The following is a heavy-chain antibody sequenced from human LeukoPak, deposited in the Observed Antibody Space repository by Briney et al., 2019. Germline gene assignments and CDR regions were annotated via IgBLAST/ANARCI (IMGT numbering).Heavy chain of an antibody. CDR2: IIPIFGTA. V-gene: IGHV1-69*01. D-gene: IGHD2-2*01. CDR3: ARQVPAAMRYYYYYGMDV. Sequence: SVKVSCKASGGTFSSYAISWVRQAPGQGLEWMGGIIPIFGTANYAQKFQGRVTITADESTSTAYMELSSLRSEDTAVYYCARQVPAAMRYYYYYGMDVWGQGTTVTVSS. CDR1: GGTFSSYA. J-gene: IGHJ6*02.